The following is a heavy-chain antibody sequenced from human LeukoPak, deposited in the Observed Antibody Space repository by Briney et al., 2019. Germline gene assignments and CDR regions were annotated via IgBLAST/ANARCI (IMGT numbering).Heavy chain of an antibody. CDR3: ARGFGYSYGYYYYYYYMDV. CDR1: GGSFSGYY. J-gene: IGHJ6*03. V-gene: IGHV4-34*01. D-gene: IGHD5-18*01. CDR2: INHSGST. Sequence: SETLSLTCAVYGGSFSGYYWSWIRQPPGKGLEWIGEINHSGSTNYNLSLKSRVTISVDTSKNQFSLKLSSVTAADTAVYYCARGFGYSYGYYYYYYYMDVWGKGTTVTVSS.